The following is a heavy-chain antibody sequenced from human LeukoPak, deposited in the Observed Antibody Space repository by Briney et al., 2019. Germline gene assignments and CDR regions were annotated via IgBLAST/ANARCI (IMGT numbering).Heavy chain of an antibody. V-gene: IGHV4-34*01. CDR1: GGSFSGYY. CDR2: INHSGST. J-gene: IGHJ3*02. CDR3: ARPTRYSYYGGGAFDI. Sequence: SETLSLTCAVYGGSFSGYYWSWVRQPPGKGLEWIGEINHSGSTHYNPSLKSRVTISVDPSNNQFSLKLSSVPAADTAVYYCARPTRYSYYGGGAFDIWGQGTLVTVSS. D-gene: IGHD4-11*01.